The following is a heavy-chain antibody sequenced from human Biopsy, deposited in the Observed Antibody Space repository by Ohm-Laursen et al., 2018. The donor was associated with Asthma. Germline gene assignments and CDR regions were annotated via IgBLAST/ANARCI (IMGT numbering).Heavy chain of an antibody. V-gene: IGHV1-58*01. CDR3: AAGRTSLQGESLI. CDR1: GVALSGYT. J-gene: IGHJ4*01. D-gene: IGHD2/OR15-2a*01. CDR2: IVFASGAT. Sequence: ASAKVSCKASGVALSGYTFEWVRQARGLGLEWIAWIVFASGATNYAQNFQDRLTVTRDMSAGSVSMELRGLSSTDTAVYYCAAGRTSLQGESLIWGQGTLVSVSS.